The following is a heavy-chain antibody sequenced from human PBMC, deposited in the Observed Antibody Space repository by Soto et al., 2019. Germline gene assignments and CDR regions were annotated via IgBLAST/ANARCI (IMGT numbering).Heavy chain of an antibody. CDR2: ISYDGSNK. Sequence: GGSLRLSCAASGFTFSSYGMHWVRQAPGKGLEWVAVISYDGSNKYYADSVKGRFTISRDNSKNTLYLQMNGLGAEDTAGYYCAKDRQQLVLDAFDIWGQGTMVTVSS. V-gene: IGHV3-30*18. D-gene: IGHD6-13*01. CDR1: GFTFSSYG. J-gene: IGHJ3*02. CDR3: AKDRQQLVLDAFDI.